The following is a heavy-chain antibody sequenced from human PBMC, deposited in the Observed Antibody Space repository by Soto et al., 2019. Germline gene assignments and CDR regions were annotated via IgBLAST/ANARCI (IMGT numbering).Heavy chain of an antibody. J-gene: IGHJ4*01. D-gene: IGHD4-17*01. CDR2: INPYNGNT. CDR3: ARGVIAVTTNLCD. CDR1: GYTFNTYG. V-gene: IGHV1-18*01. Sequence: ASVKVSCKASGYTFNTYGITWVLQAPGQGLEWMGWINPYNGNTKFAQKLQDRVTMTTATSTSTAYMELASLRSDDTAVYYCARGVIAVTTNLCDCGYGTLVRVSS.